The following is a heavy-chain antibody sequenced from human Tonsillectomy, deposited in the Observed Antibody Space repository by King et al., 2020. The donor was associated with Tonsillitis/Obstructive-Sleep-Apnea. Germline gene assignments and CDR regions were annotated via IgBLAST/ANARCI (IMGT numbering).Heavy chain of an antibody. CDR2: ISYDGSNK. V-gene: IGHV3-30*04. CDR3: ARDTVAGLFFPTLTIDY. D-gene: IGHD6-19*01. CDR1: RFNFSNYA. J-gene: IGHJ4*02. Sequence: VQLVESGGGVVQPGRSLRLSCAASRFNFSNYAMHWVRQAPGKGLEWVAVISYDGSNKYYADSVKGRFTISRDNSKNTLSLQMNSLRAEDTAVYYCARDTVAGLFFPTLTIDYWGQGTLVTVSS.